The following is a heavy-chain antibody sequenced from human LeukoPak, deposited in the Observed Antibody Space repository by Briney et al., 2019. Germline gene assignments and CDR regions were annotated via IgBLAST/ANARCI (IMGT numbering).Heavy chain of an antibody. CDR3: ARDLRSSSFSYFDY. V-gene: IGHV4-31*11. CDR2: IYYSGST. Sequence: SETLSLTCAVYSGSFSGYYWSWIRQHPGKGLEWIGYIYYSGSTYYNPSLKSRVTISVDTSKNQFSLKLSSVTAADTAVYYCARDLRSSSFSYFDYWGQGTLVTVSS. J-gene: IGHJ4*02. CDR1: SGSFSGYY. D-gene: IGHD6-6*01.